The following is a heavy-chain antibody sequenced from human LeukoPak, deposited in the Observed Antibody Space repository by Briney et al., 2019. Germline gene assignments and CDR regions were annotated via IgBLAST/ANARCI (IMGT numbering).Heavy chain of an antibody. CDR1: GGSFSGYY. CDR3: ARGEERGSGTVHFDY. V-gene: IGHV4-34*01. J-gene: IGHJ4*02. Sequence: SETLSLTCAVSGGSFSGYYWSWIRQPPGKGLEWIGEISHSGSTNYSPSLKSRVTISVDTSKNQFSLKLSSVTAADTAVYYCARGEERGSGTVHFDYWGQGTLVTVSS. CDR2: ISHSGST. D-gene: IGHD3-10*01.